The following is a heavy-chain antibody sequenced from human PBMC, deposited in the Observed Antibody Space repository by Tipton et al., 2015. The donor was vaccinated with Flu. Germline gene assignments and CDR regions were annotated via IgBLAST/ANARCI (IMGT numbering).Heavy chain of an antibody. J-gene: IGHJ4*02. D-gene: IGHD2-2*01. CDR2: IYSGGST. CDR3: ARGRGYCVTTTCLLPFDF. Sequence: SLRLSCAASGFTFNDYGMSWVRQAPGKGLEWVSVIYSGGSTNYADSVKGRFTISRDNSKNTLYLQMNSLRAEDTAVYYCARGRGYCVTTTCLLPFDFWGQGTLVTVSS. CDR1: GFTFNDYG. V-gene: IGHV3-53*01.